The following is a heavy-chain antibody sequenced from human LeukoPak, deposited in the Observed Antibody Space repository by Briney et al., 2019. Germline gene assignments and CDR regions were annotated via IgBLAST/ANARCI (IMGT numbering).Heavy chain of an antibody. CDR3: AREAQDVPMVRGGAFDI. V-gene: IGHV4-34*01. Sequence: SETLSLTCAVYGGSFSGYYWSWIRQPPGKGLEWIGEINHSGSTNYNPSLKSRVTISVDTSKNQFSLKLSSVTAADTAVYYCAREAQDVPMVRGGAFDIWGQGTMVTVSS. D-gene: IGHD3-10*01. J-gene: IGHJ3*02. CDR1: GGSFSGYY. CDR2: INHSGST.